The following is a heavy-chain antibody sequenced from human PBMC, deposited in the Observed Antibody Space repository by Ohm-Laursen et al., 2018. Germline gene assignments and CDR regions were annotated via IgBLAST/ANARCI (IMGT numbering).Heavy chain of an antibody. J-gene: IGHJ6*02. CDR1: GYTLSSYD. CDR3: ARDSSRRAREGGMDV. CDR2: ISETGSHI. Sequence: SLRLSCSASGYTLSSYDMNWVGQAPGKGLEWISYISETGSHIYDADSMRGRFTVARDNAKNLLYLQLNSLRVEDTAVYYCARDSSRRAREGGMDVWGQGPWSPSL. D-gene: IGHD6-6*01. V-gene: IGHV3-21*01.